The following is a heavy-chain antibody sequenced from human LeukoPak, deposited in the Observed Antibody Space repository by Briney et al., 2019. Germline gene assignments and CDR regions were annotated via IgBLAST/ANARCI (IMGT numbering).Heavy chain of an antibody. CDR3: ATGLPTDYYDSSGYYGRPFDY. CDR2: IIPIFGTA. CDR1: GGTFSSYP. D-gene: IGHD3-22*01. Sequence: ASVKVSCKASGGTFSSYPISWVRQAPGQGLEWMGGIIPIFGTANYAQKFQGRVTITTDESTSTAYMELSSLRSEDTAVYYCATGLPTDYYDSSGYYGRPFDYWGQGTLVTVSS. V-gene: IGHV1-69*05. J-gene: IGHJ4*02.